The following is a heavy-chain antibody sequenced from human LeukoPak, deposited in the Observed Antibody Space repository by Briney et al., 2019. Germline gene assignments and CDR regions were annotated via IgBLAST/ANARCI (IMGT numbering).Heavy chain of an antibody. J-gene: IGHJ4*02. V-gene: IGHV3-48*03. CDR1: GFTFSSFE. D-gene: IGHD3-22*01. Sequence: PGGSLRLSCAASGFTFSSFEMIWARQAPGKGLEWVSYISNSGTTIYYRDSVKGRFTMSRDNAKNSLYLQMNSLRAEDTAVYYCARDLPYGISDYPPGIWGQGTLVTVSS. CDR2: ISNSGTTI. CDR3: ARDLPYGISDYPPGI.